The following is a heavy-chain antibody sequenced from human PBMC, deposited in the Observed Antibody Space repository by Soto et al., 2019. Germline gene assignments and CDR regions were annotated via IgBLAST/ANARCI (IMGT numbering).Heavy chain of an antibody. V-gene: IGHV4-4*02. CDR3: SRNGHYSIDV. J-gene: IGHJ6*03. Sequence: QVQLLESGQGLGKPSGTLSLTCAVSGYSITSGNWWSWVRQAPGTGLEWIGEIQPSVGPTYNPSLTTRVTISADVANNRLSLELTSLTAADTAVYYCSRNGHYSIDVWGRGTSVTGSS. D-gene: IGHD2-8*01. CDR1: GYSITSGNW. CDR2: IQPSVGP.